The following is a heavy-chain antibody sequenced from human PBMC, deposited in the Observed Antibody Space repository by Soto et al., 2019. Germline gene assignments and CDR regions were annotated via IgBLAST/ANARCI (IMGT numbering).Heavy chain of an antibody. D-gene: IGHD6-19*01. CDR3: ARDWSSGWYDPHYFDY. J-gene: IGHJ4*02. V-gene: IGHV1-18*01. Sequence: ASVKVSCKASGYTFTSYGISWVRQAPGQGLEWMGWISAYNGNTNYAQKLQGRVTMTTDTSTSTAYMELRSLRSDDTAVYYCARDWSSGWYDPHYFDYWGQGTLVTVSS. CDR2: ISAYNGNT. CDR1: GYTFTSYG.